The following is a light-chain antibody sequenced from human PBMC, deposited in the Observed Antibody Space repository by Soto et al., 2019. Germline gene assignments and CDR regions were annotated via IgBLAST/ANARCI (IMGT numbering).Light chain of an antibody. CDR1: QSISSW. Sequence: DIRMTQSPSTLSASVGDRFTIACRASQSISSWLAWYQQKPGKAPKLLIYDASSLESGVPSRFSGSGSGTEFTLTISSLQPDDFATYYCQQYNSYSWTFGQGTKVDI. J-gene: IGKJ1*01. V-gene: IGKV1-5*01. CDR3: QQYNSYSWT. CDR2: DAS.